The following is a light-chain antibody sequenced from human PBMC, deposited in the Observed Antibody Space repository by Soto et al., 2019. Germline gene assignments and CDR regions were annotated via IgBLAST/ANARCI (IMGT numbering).Light chain of an antibody. V-gene: IGKV1-5*01. CDR1: QSISSW. Sequence: DIQMTQSPSTLSASVVERVTITCRASQSISSWLAWYQQKPGKAPKLLIFDASSLESGTPSRFSGRRSGTQFTLTVNGLQPDDFATNYCQQYDNYKPLTFGGGTKVDI. CDR2: DAS. J-gene: IGKJ4*01. CDR3: QQYDNYKPLT.